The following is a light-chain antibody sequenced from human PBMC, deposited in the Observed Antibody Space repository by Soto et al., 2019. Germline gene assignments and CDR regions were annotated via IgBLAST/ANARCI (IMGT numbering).Light chain of an antibody. J-gene: IGKJ1*01. CDR2: GASS. Sequence: DILMAQSPGSRSVSPVAIATLSCRASQSVSGNLAWYQQKPGQAPRLLIYGASSTRATGIPARFSGSGSGTEFTLTISSLQSEDFAVYYCQQYNNWPRTFGQGTKVDIK. CDR1: QSVSGN. CDR3: QQYNNWPRT. V-gene: IGKV3-15*01.